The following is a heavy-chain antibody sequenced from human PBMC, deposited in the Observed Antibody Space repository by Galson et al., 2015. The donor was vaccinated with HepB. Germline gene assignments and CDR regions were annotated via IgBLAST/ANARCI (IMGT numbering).Heavy chain of an antibody. V-gene: IGHV3-30*04. CDR2: LSYDGSNK. CDR1: GFTFSTYN. Sequence: SLRLSCAASGFTFSTYNMHWVRQAPGKGLEWVAVLSYDGSNKYYADSVKGRFTISGDNSKNTLYLQMNSLRAEDTAVYYCASYVRGESPWGQGTLVTVSS. J-gene: IGHJ5*02. CDR3: ASYVRGESP. D-gene: IGHD3-16*01.